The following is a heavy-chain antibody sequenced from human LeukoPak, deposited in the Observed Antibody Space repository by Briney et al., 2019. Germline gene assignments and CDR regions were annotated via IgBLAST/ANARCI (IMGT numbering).Heavy chain of an antibody. CDR1: GVTLSRFW. D-gene: IGHD2-15*01. CDR2: ISIFSDTI. Sequence: GGSLRLSCAASGVTLSRFWVSCVAQAPGQGLEGVPYISIFSDTINYADSVKGRFTIPRDNAKNSLYLQMNSLISTHPSVYYFARDQGGVGCWGQGTLVTVSS. CDR3: ARDQGGVGC. J-gene: IGHJ4*02. V-gene: IGHV3-48*01.